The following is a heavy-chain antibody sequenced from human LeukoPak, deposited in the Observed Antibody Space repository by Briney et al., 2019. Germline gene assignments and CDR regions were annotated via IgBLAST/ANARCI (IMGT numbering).Heavy chain of an antibody. CDR3: ASQLRPLGYYYMDV. V-gene: IGHV1-69*13. D-gene: IGHD1-1*01. J-gene: IGHJ6*03. CDR2: IIPIFGTA. CDR1: GGTFSSYA. Sequence: SVKVSCKASGGTFSSYATSWVRQAPGQGLEWMGGIIPIFGTANYAQKFQGRVTITADESTSTAYMELSSLRSEDTAVYYCASQLRPLGYYYMDVWGKGTTVTVSS.